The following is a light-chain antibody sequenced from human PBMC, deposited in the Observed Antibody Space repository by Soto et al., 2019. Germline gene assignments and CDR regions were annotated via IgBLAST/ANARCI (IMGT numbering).Light chain of an antibody. CDR2: DAS. V-gene: IGKV1-5*01. CDR3: QQYNTYSWT. J-gene: IGKJ1*01. CDR1: QSIITS. Sequence: DIQMTQSPSTLSASVGDRVTITCRASQSIITSLAWYQQKPGKAPKLLIYDASSLESGVPSRFSGSGSGTEFTLTISSLQPDDFAAYDCQQYNTYSWTFGQGTNME.